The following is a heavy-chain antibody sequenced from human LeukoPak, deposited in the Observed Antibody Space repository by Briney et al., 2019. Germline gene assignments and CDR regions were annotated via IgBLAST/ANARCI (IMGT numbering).Heavy chain of an antibody. CDR3: ARDRNYGDYGSYYFDH. CDR2: INHSGST. CDR1: GGSFSGYY. J-gene: IGHJ4*02. V-gene: IGHV4-34*01. D-gene: IGHD4-17*01. Sequence: SETLSLTCAVYGGSFSGYYWSWIRQPPGKGLEWIGEINHSGSTNYNPSLKSRVTISVDTSKNQFSLKLSSVTAADTAVYYCARDRNYGDYGSYYFDHWGQGILVTVSS.